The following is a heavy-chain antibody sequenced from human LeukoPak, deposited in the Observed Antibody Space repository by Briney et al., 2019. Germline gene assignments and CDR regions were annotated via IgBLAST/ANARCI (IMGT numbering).Heavy chain of an antibody. J-gene: IGHJ6*02. Sequence: PGGSLRLSCAASGFTFSSYSMNWVRQAPGKGLEWVSSISSSSSYIYYADSVKGRFTISRDNAKNSLYLQMNSLRAEDTAVYYCARDLTGPELRKYCSGGSCYSSYYYYGMDVWGQGTTVTVSS. CDR2: ISSSSSYI. CDR3: ARDLTGPELRKYCSGGSCYSSYYYYGMDV. V-gene: IGHV3-21*01. CDR1: GFTFSSYS. D-gene: IGHD2-15*01.